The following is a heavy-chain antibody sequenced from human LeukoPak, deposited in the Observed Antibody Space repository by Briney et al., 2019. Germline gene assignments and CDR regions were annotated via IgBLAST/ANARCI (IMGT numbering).Heavy chain of an antibody. D-gene: IGHD2-2*01. CDR3: ARDTPKYQLLSPFDY. J-gene: IGHJ4*02. CDR2: INSDGSST. Sequence: PGGSLRLSCAASGFTFSSYWMHWVRQGPGKGLVWVSRINSDGSSTSYADSVKGRFTISRDNAKNSLYLQMNSLRAEDTAVYYCARDTPKYQLLSPFDYWGQGTLVTVSS. V-gene: IGHV3-74*01. CDR1: GFTFSSYW.